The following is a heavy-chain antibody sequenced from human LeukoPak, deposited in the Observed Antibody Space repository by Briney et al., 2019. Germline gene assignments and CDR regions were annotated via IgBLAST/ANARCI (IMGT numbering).Heavy chain of an antibody. Sequence: ASVKVSCKASGGTFSSYAISWVRQAPGQGLEWMGGISAYNGNTNYAQKLQGRVTMTTDTSTSTAYMELRSLRSDDTAVYYCARTYDSSGYYYNWYFDLWGRGTLVTVSS. CDR2: ISAYNGNT. CDR1: GGTFSSYA. CDR3: ARTYDSSGYYYNWYFDL. D-gene: IGHD3-22*01. V-gene: IGHV1-18*01. J-gene: IGHJ2*01.